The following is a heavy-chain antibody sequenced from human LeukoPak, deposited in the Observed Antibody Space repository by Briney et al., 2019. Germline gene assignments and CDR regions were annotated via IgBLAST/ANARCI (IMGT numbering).Heavy chain of an antibody. CDR2: IYSGGTT. J-gene: IGHJ4*02. Sequence: PGGSLRLSCAASGFTVSSNYMSWVRQAPGKGLEWVSVIYSGGTTYYADSVKGRFTISRDNSKNTLYLQMNSLRAEDTAVYYCARGSPPPLTVTTSPDYWGQGTLVTVSS. CDR3: ARGSPPPLTVTTSPDY. CDR1: GFTVSSNY. V-gene: IGHV3-66*01. D-gene: IGHD4-17*01.